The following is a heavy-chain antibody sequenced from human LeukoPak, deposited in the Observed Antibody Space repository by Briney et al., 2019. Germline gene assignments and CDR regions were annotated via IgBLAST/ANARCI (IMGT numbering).Heavy chain of an antibody. CDR2: ISSSGSTI. CDR1: GFTFSSYE. D-gene: IGHD5-18*01. V-gene: IGHV3-48*03. CDR3: ARDRIQLWLRGPYFDY. Sequence: GSLRLSCAASGFTFSSYEMNWVRQAPGKGLEWVSYISSSGSTIYYADSVKGRFTISRDNAKNSLYLQMNSLRAEDTAVYYCARDRIQLWLRGPYFDYWGQGTLVTVSS. J-gene: IGHJ4*02.